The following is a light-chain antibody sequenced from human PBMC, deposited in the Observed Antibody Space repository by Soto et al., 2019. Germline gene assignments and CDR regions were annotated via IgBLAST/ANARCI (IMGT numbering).Light chain of an antibody. CDR3: QQRSKSIT. CDR1: QSVGSY. CDR2: DAS. V-gene: IGKV3-11*01. J-gene: IGKJ5*01. Sequence: EIVLTQSPATLSLSPGERATLSCRASQSVGSYVAWYQHKPGRAPRLLINDASNRATGIPARFSGSGSGTNFPLTISSLEPEDFAVYYCQQRSKSITFGQGTRLEIK.